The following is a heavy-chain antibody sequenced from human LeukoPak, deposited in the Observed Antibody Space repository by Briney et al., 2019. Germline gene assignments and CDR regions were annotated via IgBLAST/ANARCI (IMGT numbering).Heavy chain of an antibody. J-gene: IGHJ3*02. V-gene: IGHV4-34*01. D-gene: IGHD2/OR15-2a*01. CDR3: ARGGSTSVLDENAFDI. CDR2: INHSGST. CDR1: GGSFSGYY. Sequence: PSETLSLTCAVYGGSFSGYYWSWIRQPPGEGLEWIGEINHSGSTNYNPSLKSRVTISVDTSKNQFSLKLSSVTAADTAVYYCARGGSTSVLDENAFDIWGQGTMVTVSS.